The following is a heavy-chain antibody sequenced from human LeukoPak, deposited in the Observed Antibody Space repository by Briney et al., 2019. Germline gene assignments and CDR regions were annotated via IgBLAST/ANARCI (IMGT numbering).Heavy chain of an antibody. CDR2: IIPILGIA. CDR3: AMIAAAGTGVDY. J-gene: IGHJ4*02. Sequence: SVKVSRKSSRGTFSSYAISWLRQPPAQGLEWMGRIIPILGIANYAQKFQGRVTITADKSTSTAYMELSSLRSEDTAVYYCAMIAAAGTGVDYWGQGTLVTVSS. V-gene: IGHV1-69*04. CDR1: RGTFSSYA. D-gene: IGHD6-13*01.